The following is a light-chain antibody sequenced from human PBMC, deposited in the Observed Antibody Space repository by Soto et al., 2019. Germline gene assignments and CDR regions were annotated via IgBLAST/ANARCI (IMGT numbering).Light chain of an antibody. CDR1: QSISNY. CDR2: SAS. Sequence: DIQMTQSPSSLSASVGDRVTIICGASQSISNYLHWYPQKIGKGPKVLIYSASSIQSGVPSRVNGSGSGTDVTLTISNLQPEDSATYYGQQSYNSHPTFGQGTKV. V-gene: IGKV1-39*01. CDR3: QQSYNSHPT. J-gene: IGKJ1*01.